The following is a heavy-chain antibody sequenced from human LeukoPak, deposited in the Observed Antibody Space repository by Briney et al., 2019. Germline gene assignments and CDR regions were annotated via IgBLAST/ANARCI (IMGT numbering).Heavy chain of an antibody. CDR3: AKAPVTTCSGAYCYPFDY. CDR1: GFTLSSYA. D-gene: IGHD2-15*01. V-gene: IGHV3-23*01. CDR2: ISVSGNT. J-gene: IGHJ4*02. Sequence: GGSLRLSCAASGFTLSSYAMSWVRQGPGKGLEWVSAISVSGNTYHADSVKGRFTISRDSSKNTVYLQMNSLRAGDAAVYYCAKAPVTTCSGAYCYPFDYWSQGTLVTVSS.